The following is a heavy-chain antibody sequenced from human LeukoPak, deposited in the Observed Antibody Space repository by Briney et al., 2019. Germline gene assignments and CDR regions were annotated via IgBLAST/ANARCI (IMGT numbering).Heavy chain of an antibody. J-gene: IGHJ6*02. CDR3: ARWGSSGWYPMDV. V-gene: IGHV3-74*01. Sequence: GGSLRLSCAASGCTFSTYWMHWVRQAPGKGLVWVSCINSDGSSPSYADSVNGRFTISRDNAKNKVYLQMNSLRAEDTAVYYCARWGSSGWYPMDVWGQGTTVTVSS. CDR1: GCTFSTYW. CDR2: INSDGSSP. D-gene: IGHD6-19*01.